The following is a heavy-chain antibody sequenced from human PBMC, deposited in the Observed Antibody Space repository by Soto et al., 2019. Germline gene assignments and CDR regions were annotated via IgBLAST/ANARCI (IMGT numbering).Heavy chain of an antibody. CDR3: ERVMSGSGDAFDI. J-gene: IGHJ3*02. CDR1: GGSISSYS. Sequence: SSETLSLTCTVSGGSISSYSWTWIRQPPGKGLDWIGYIYYSGNTNYNPSLKSRVTFSVDTSKNHFSLRLSSVTAADTAVYYCERVMSGSGDAFDIWGQGTMVTISS. V-gene: IGHV4-59*01. D-gene: IGHD3-10*01. CDR2: IYYSGNT.